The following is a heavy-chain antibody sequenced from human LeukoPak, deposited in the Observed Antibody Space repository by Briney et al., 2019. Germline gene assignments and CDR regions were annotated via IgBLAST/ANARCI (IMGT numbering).Heavy chain of an antibody. CDR2: IYHSGST. D-gene: IGHD5-18*01. J-gene: IGHJ4*02. Sequence: SETLSLTCAVSGYSISSGYYWGWIRQPPGKGLEWIGSIYHSGSTYYNPSLKSRVTISVDTSKNQFSLKLSSVTAADTAVYYCARPTNTAMVYFGYWGQGTLVTVSS. CDR1: GYSISSGYY. CDR3: ARPTNTAMVYFGY. V-gene: IGHV4-38-2*01.